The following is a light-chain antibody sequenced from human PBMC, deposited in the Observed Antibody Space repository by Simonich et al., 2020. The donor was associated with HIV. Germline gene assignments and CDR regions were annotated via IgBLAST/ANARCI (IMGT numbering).Light chain of an antibody. Sequence: DIVMTQSPDSLAVSLGERATINCKSSQNVLYSSNNNNYLAWYQQRPGQPPKLLIYWASTREARVPDRFSASGSGTDFTLTISSLQAEDVALYYCQQYYSTPPTFGQGTKVEIK. V-gene: IGKV4-1*01. CDR3: QQYYSTPPT. CDR2: WAS. J-gene: IGKJ1*01. CDR1: QNVLYSSNNNNY.